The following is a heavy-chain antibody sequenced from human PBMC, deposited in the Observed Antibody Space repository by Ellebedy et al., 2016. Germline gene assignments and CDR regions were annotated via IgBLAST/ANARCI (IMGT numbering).Heavy chain of an antibody. J-gene: IGHJ4*02. CDR2: IYYSGST. Sequence: SETLSFTCTVSGGSISSYYWSWIRQPPGKGLEWIGYIYYSGSTNYNPSLKSRVTISVDTSKNQFSLKLSSVTAADTAVYYCARGWNPYYFDYWGQGTLVTVSS. CDR1: GGSISSYY. D-gene: IGHD1-1*01. V-gene: IGHV4-59*01. CDR3: ARGWNPYYFDY.